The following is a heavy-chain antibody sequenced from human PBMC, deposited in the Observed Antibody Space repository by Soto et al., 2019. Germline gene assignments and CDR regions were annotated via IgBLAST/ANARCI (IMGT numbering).Heavy chain of an antibody. V-gene: IGHV4-61*01. J-gene: IGHJ5*02. CDR1: GGSVSSGSYY. CDR3: ARTYGSGSYYKDNNWFDP. CDR2: IYYSGST. Sequence: QVQLQESGPGLVKPSETLSLTCTVSGGSVSSGSYYWSWIRQPPGKGLEWIGYIYYSGSTNYNPSLKSRVTILVDSSKNPFSLKLSSVTAADTAVYYCARTYGSGSYYKDNNWFDPWGQGTLVTVSS. D-gene: IGHD3-10*01.